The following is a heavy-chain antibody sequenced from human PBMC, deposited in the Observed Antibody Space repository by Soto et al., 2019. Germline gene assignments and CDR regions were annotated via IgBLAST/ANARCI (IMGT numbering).Heavy chain of an antibody. CDR3: AKDYGYYGSGSFYYMDV. CDR2: LTGSGGTT. J-gene: IGHJ6*03. V-gene: IGHV3-23*01. Sequence: EVQLLESGGGLVQPGGSLRLSCAASGFTFSHFAMCWVRQAPGKGLEWVSVLTGSGGTTYYADSVKGRFTISRDNSKNTVELQMNSLRAEDTAVYYCAKDYGYYGSGSFYYMDVWGKGTTVTVSS. CDR1: GFTFSHFA. D-gene: IGHD3-10*01.